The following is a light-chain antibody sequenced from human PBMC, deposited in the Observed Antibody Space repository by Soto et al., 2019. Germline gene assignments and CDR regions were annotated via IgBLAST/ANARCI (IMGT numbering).Light chain of an antibody. CDR1: HSLVQSNGYIY. J-gene: IGKJ2*01. CDR2: LGS. V-gene: IGKV2-28*01. CDR3: MQPVQSRA. Sequence: DIVMTQSPLSLPVTPGEPASISCRSSHSLVQSNGYIYLDWYLQRPGQSPHLLIYLGSNRALGVPDRFSGSGSGTNFPLKISRLAAEDVGVYYWMQPVQSRAFGQGTRLEIK.